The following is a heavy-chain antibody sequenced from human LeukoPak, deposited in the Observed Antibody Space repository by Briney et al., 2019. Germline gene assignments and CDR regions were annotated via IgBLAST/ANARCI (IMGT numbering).Heavy chain of an antibody. CDR2: IYSNGIT. J-gene: IGHJ2*01. CDR1: GGSIFSYY. V-gene: IGHV4-4*08. CDR3: ARRAYFDSSGYSPTSGYFDL. Sequence: SETLSLTCTVSGGSIFSYYWNWIRQSPGKGLEWLGDIYSNGITNYSPSLRSRGTISIATSKNQFSLRLASVTAADTAIYYCARRAYFDSSGYSPTSGYFDLWGRGTLVTVSS. D-gene: IGHD3-22*01.